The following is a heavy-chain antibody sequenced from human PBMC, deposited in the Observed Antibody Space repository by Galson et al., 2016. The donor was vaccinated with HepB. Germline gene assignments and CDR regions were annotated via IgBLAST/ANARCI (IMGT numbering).Heavy chain of an antibody. CDR3: AIESDY. V-gene: IGHV4-4*02. CDR2: IYHTGTT. J-gene: IGHJ4*02. Sequence: LSLTCAVSGGSLSTRNWWSWIRQTPGKGLEWIGEIYHTGTTNYNPSLKSRITMSLDKSKNQFSLKLSSVTAADTAVYYCAIESDYWGQGTLVTVSS. CDR1: GGSLSTRNW.